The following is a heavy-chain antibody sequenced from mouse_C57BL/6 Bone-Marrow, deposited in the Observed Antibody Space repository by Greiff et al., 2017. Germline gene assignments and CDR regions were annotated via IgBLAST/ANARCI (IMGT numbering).Heavy chain of an antibody. CDR2: IDPENGDT. Sequence: VQLQQSGAELVRPGASVKLSCTASGFNIKDDYMHWVKQRPEQGLEWIGWIDPENGDTEYASKFQGKATITADTSSNTAYLQLSSLTSEDTAVYYCTTDYYGSSISWFAYWGQGTLVTVSA. V-gene: IGHV14-4*01. J-gene: IGHJ3*01. D-gene: IGHD1-1*01. CDR1: GFNIKDDY. CDR3: TTDYYGSSISWFAY.